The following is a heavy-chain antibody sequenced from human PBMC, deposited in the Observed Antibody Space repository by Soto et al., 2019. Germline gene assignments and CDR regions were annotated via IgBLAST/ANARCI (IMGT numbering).Heavy chain of an antibody. Sequence: GGSLRLSCAASGFTFSSYAMHWVRQAPGKGLEWVAVISYDGSNKYYADSVKGRFTISRDNSKNTLYLQMNSLRAEDTAVYYCARDKATAIKYWGQGTLVTVSS. V-gene: IGHV3-30*04. CDR2: ISYDGSNK. CDR3: ARDKATAIKY. D-gene: IGHD2-21*02. CDR1: GFTFSSYA. J-gene: IGHJ4*02.